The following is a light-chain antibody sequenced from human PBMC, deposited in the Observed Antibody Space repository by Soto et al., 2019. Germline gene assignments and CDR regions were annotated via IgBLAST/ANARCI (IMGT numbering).Light chain of an antibody. Sequence: IQMTQSPSSLSASVGDRVTVTCRASQTIKKYLNWYQCKPGKAPKLLIYGASNLQRGVPSRFSGSGSGTDCTLTISRLETEDFAPYDCHQICSAPFTFGQGTGRE. CDR1: QTIKKY. J-gene: IGKJ2*01. CDR2: GAS. CDR3: HQICSAPFT. V-gene: IGKV1-39*01.